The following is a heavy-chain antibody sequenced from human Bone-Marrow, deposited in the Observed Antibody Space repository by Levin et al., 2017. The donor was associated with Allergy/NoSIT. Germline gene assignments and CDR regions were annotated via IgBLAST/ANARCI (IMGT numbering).Heavy chain of an antibody. CDR1: AYTFVAYY. D-gene: IGHD3-16*01. CDR3: ARARGSTVFQLSGDFEL. V-gene: IGHV1-2*06. Sequence: PGESLKISCRTSAYTFVAYYIHWVRQAPGQGLEWMGRINPNTGGTDYAQSFQGRVSLTRSTSMKTAYMDLASLRSDDTAVYYCARARGSTVFQLSGDFELWGQGTLVSVSP. CDR2: INPNTGGT. J-gene: IGHJ4*02.